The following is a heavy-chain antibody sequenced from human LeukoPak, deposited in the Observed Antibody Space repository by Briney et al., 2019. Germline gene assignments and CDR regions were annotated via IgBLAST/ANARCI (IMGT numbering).Heavy chain of an antibody. Sequence: TGGSLRPSCEASGFTFSSYDMGWVRQAPGKGLEWVSAISDSGTRTYFADSVKGRFTISRDNFKNALHLHMNSLRAEDTAVYYCAKDSRRTSGWYYFDYWGQGTLVTVSS. CDR2: ISDSGTRT. D-gene: IGHD6-19*01. J-gene: IGHJ4*02. CDR3: AKDSRRTSGWYYFDY. CDR1: GFTFSSYD. V-gene: IGHV3-23*01.